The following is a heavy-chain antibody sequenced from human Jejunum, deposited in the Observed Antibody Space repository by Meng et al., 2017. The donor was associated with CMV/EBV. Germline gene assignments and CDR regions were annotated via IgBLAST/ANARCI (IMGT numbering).Heavy chain of an antibody. CDR2: MNPNSGYS. Sequence: FSAYDINWVRQAPGEGLEWMGWMNPNSGYSGYSQKFQGRVTFSRNTSMTTAYMELNSLRSDDTAVYYCSRGGPIGIFGVVTQFYFDYWGQGTLVTVSS. V-gene: IGHV1-8*03. D-gene: IGHD3-3*02. CDR1: FSAYD. CDR3: SRGGPIGIFGVVTQFYFDY. J-gene: IGHJ4*02.